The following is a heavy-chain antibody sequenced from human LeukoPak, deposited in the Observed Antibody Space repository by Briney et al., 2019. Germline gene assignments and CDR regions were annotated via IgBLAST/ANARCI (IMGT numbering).Heavy chain of an antibody. J-gene: IGHJ3*02. Sequence: PGGSLRLSCAASGFTFSSYSMNWVRQAPGKGLEWVSSISSSSSYIYYADSVKGRFTISRDNAKNSLYLQMNSLRAEDTAVYFCAKDSVARNGIYDAFDIWGQGTTVTVSS. CDR2: ISSSSSYI. CDR3: AKDSVARNGIYDAFDI. D-gene: IGHD6-19*01. V-gene: IGHV3-21*04. CDR1: GFTFSSYS.